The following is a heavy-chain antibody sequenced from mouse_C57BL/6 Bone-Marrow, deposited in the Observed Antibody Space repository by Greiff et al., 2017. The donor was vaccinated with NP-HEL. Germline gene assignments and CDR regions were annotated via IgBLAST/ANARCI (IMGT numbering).Heavy chain of an antibody. CDR2: ISSGGDYI. V-gene: IGHV5-9-1*02. Sequence: EVNLMESGEGLVKPGGSLKLSCAASGFTFSSYAMSWVRQTPEKRLEWVAYISSGGDYIYYADTVKGRFTISRDNARNTLYLQMSSLKSEDTAMYYCTRVGRWFLFDYWGQGTTLTVSS. J-gene: IGHJ2*01. CDR3: TRVGRWFLFDY. CDR1: GFTFSSYA. D-gene: IGHD2-3*01.